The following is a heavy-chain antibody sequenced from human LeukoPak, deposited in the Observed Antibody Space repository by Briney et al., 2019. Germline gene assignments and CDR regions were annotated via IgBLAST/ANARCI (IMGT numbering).Heavy chain of an antibody. CDR2: INPNSGGT. J-gene: IGHJ4*02. CDR3: ARTELRYFPPGDY. D-gene: IGHD3-9*01. CDR1: GYTFTGYY. V-gene: IGHV1-2*02. Sequence: GASVKVSCKASGYTFTGYYMHWVRQAPGQGLEWMGWINPNSGGTNYAQKFQGRVTMTRDTSISTAYMELSRLRSDDTAVYYCARTELRYFPPGDYWGQGTLVTVSS.